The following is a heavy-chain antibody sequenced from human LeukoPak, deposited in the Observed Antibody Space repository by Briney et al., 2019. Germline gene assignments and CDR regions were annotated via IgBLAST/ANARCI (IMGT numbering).Heavy chain of an antibody. CDR1: GYTLTELS. J-gene: IGHJ4*02. Sequence: ASVKVSCKVSGYTLTELSMHWVQQAPGKGLEWMGGFDPEDGETIYAQKFQGRVTMTEDTSTDTAYMELSSLRSEDTAVYYCATGPPSQYCSSTSCYYNYFDYWGQGTLVTVSS. CDR2: FDPEDGET. D-gene: IGHD2-2*01. V-gene: IGHV1-24*01. CDR3: ATGPPSQYCSSTSCYYNYFDY.